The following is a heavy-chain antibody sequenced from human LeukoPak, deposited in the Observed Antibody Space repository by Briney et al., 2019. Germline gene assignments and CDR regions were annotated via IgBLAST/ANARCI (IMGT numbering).Heavy chain of an antibody. CDR2: ISSSSSYI. CDR3: AKTRDEPYDYVWGSPLDV. J-gene: IGHJ6*04. V-gene: IGHV3-21*01. CDR1: GFTFSSYS. Sequence: PGGSLRLSCAASGFTFSSYSMNWVRQAPGKGLEWVSSISSSSSYIYYADSVKGRFTISRDNAKNSLYLQMNSLRAEDTAVYYCAKTRDEPYDYVWGSPLDVWGKGTTVTVSS. D-gene: IGHD3-16*01.